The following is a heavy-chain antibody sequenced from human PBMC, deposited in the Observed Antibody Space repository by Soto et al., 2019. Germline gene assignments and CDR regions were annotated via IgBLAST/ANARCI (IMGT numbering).Heavy chain of an antibody. CDR2: IYHSGST. CDR1: SGSISSSNW. J-gene: IGHJ5*02. V-gene: IGHV4-4*02. Sequence: QVQLQESGPGLVKPSGTLSLTCAVSSGSISSSNWWSWVRQPPGKGLEWIGEIYHSGSTNYNPSLQSRVTISVDKSKNQFSLKLSSVTAADTAVYYCAREIVVVPAAKGKGWFDPWGQGTLVTVSS. CDR3: AREIVVVPAAKGKGWFDP. D-gene: IGHD2-2*01.